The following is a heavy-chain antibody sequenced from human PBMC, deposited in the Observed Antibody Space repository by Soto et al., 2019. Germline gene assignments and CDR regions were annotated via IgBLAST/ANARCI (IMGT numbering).Heavy chain of an antibody. V-gene: IGHV1-69*01. CDR2: FVPMFGSA. D-gene: IGHD3-22*01. J-gene: IGHJ5*02. CDR1: GTTFDSFT. Sequence: QVQLVQSGAEVKKPGSSVKVSCKPSGTTFDSFTFAWVRQAPGQGLEWMGGFVPMFGSASIAQRFQGRVSITAGASTVTGDMELGGMRADDWAIYYCAREDDTTGHYSWFDPWGPGTLVTVSS. CDR3: AREDDTTGHYSWFDP.